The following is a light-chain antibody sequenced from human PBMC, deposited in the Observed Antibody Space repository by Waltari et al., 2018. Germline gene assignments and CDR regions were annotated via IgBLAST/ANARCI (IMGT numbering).Light chain of an antibody. V-gene: IGLV2-8*01. CDR2: EVT. CDR3: SSYGGRTNWV. CDR1: SSDVGGYSY. J-gene: IGLJ3*02. Sequence: QSALTQPPPASGSPGQSVTIPCTGSSSDVGGYSYVSWYQQPTGKAPKLMLYEVTKGPSGVPDRSSGSKSGNTASVTVSGLQAEDEADYYCSSYGGRTNWVFGGGTKLTVL.